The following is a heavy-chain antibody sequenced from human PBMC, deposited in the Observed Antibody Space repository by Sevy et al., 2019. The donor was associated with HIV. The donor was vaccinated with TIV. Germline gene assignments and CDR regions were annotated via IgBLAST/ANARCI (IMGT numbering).Heavy chain of an antibody. D-gene: IGHD3-22*01. V-gene: IGHV4-30-4*01. J-gene: IGHJ4*02. CDR2: IFYSGST. Sequence: SETLSLTCAVSGGSIGSGDYYWSWIRQPPGKGLEWIGYIFYSGSTYFNPSLKSRVTISLDTSKSQFSLRLSSVTAADTAVFYCARQRASSGYFYCDSWGQGTLVTVSS. CDR1: GGSIGSGDYY. CDR3: ARQRASSGYFYCDS.